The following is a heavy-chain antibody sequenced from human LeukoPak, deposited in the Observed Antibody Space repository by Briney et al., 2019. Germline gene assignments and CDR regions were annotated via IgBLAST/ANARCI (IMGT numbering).Heavy chain of an antibody. CDR2: INPDGSTT. CDR3: AKDGGGSGSYYKPRYFDY. Sequence: PGGSLRLSCAASGFTFSSYWMHWVRHAPGKGLVWVSRINPDGSTTSYADSVKGRFTISRDNSKNTLYLQMNSLRAEDTAVYYCAKDGGGSGSYYKPRYFDYWGQGTLVTVSS. J-gene: IGHJ4*02. CDR1: GFTFSSYW. D-gene: IGHD3-10*01. V-gene: IGHV3-74*01.